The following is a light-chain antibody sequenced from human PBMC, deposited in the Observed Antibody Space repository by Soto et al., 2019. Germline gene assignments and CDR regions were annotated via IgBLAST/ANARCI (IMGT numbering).Light chain of an antibody. CDR1: TSDV. Sequence: QSALTQPRSVSGSPGQSVTISCTGTTSDVSWYQQHPGKVPRLMIFDVTRRPSGVPDRFSGSKSGNTASLTISGLQAEDEADYYCHSYADNYSVFGGGTKVTV. CDR3: HSYADNYSV. CDR2: DVT. J-gene: IGLJ2*01. V-gene: IGLV2-11*01.